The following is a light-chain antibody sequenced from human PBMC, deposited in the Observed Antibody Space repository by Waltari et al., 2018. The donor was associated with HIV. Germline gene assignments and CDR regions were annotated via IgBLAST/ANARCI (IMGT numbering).Light chain of an antibody. Sequence: ESVLTQSPGTLSLSPGERATLSCRASESVDSSYFAWYRQRRGQAPRLLIYGASTRAAGIPDRFTGSGSGTDFTLTISRLEAEDFAVYYCQHFNTFGQGTKVEIK. CDR1: ESVDSSY. J-gene: IGKJ2*01. V-gene: IGKV3-20*01. CDR3: QHFNT. CDR2: GAS.